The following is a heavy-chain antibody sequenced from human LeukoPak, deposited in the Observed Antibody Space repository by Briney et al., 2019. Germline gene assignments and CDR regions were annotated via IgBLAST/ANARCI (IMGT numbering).Heavy chain of an antibody. J-gene: IGHJ4*02. Sequence: GSLRLSCAASGFTFSSSAMSWVRQAPGKGLEWVSAISNNGGYTYYADSVQGRFTISRDNSKSTLCLQMNSLRAEDTAVYYCAKSGPTTVVTEFDYWGQGTLVTVSS. D-gene: IGHD4-23*01. CDR3: AKSGPTTVVTEFDY. V-gene: IGHV3-23*01. CDR1: GFTFSSSA. CDR2: ISNNGGYT.